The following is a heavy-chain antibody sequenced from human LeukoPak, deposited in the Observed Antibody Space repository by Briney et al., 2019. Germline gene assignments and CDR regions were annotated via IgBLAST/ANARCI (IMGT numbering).Heavy chain of an antibody. Sequence: GESLKISCKGSGYSFTSYWIGWVRQMPGKGLEWMGIIYPGDSDTRYSPSFQGQVTISADKSISAAYLQWSSLKASDTAMYYCARLYYGSGSYSWYYYYYMDVWGNGTTVTVSS. CDR2: IYPGDSDT. CDR1: GYSFTSYW. D-gene: IGHD3-10*01. CDR3: ARLYYGSGSYSWYYYYYMDV. V-gene: IGHV5-51*01. J-gene: IGHJ6*03.